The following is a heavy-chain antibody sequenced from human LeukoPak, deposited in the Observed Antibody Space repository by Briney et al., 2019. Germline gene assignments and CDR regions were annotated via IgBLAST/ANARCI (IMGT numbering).Heavy chain of an antibody. D-gene: IGHD4-17*01. CDR1: GFSFISYG. CDR3: AKRPSDYGDYDY. J-gene: IGHJ4*02. CDR2: ISDDGRSK. Sequence: GWSLRLSCAASGFSFISYGMHWVRQAPGKGLEWVGVISDDGRSKDYADSVKGRFTISRDNSKDTLYLQMNSLRDEDTAVYYCAKRPSDYGDYDYWGQGTLVTVSS. V-gene: IGHV3-30*18.